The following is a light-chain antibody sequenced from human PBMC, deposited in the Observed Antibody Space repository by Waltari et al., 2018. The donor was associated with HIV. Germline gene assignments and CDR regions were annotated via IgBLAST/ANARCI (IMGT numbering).Light chain of an antibody. CDR3: CSYAGSSTFAV. CDR2: DVS. Sequence: QSALTQPASVSGSPGQSLTISCTATSSDVGGYNYVSWYQQHPGKAPKLMIYDVSKRPSGVSNRFSGSKSGNTASLTISGLQAEDESDYYCCSYAGSSTFAVFGGGTKLTVL. J-gene: IGLJ2*01. CDR1: SSDVGGYNY. V-gene: IGLV2-23*02.